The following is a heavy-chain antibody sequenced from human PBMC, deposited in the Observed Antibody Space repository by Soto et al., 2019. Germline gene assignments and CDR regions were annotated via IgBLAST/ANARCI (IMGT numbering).Heavy chain of an antibody. CDR3: ARVWCGGGIAARLSPCYYYYYMDV. Sequence: SQTLSLTCAISGDSVSSNSAAWNWIRQSPSRGLEWLGRTYYRSKWYNDYAVSVKSRITINPDTSKNQFSLQLNAVTPEDTAVYYCARVWCGGGIAARLSPCYYYYYMDVWGKGTTVTVSS. CDR1: GDSVSSNSAA. CDR2: TYYRSKWYN. J-gene: IGHJ6*03. D-gene: IGHD6-6*01. V-gene: IGHV6-1*01.